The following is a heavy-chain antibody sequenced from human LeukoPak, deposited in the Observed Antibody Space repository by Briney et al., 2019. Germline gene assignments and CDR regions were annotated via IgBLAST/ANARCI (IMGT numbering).Heavy chain of an antibody. CDR1: GFTFSSCS. V-gene: IGHV3-21*01. CDR3: ASSGYSSGRYPSEFDY. J-gene: IGHJ4*02. D-gene: IGHD6-19*01. CDR2: ISSSSSYI. Sequence: GGSLRLSCAASGFTFSSCSMNWVRQAPGKGLEWVSSISSSSSYIYYADSVKGRFTISRDNAKNSLYLQMNSLRAEDTAVYYCASSGYSSGRYPSEFDYWGQGTLVTVSS.